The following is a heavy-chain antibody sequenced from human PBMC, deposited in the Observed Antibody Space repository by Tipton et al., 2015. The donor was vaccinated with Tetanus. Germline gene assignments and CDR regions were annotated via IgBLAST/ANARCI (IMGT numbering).Heavy chain of an antibody. D-gene: IGHD6-6*01. CDR2: IYSSGSS. Sequence: TLSLTCTVSGGSISNYYWSWIRQSAGKGLEWIGRIYSSGSSNFNPSLRSRVTMSVDTSKNQISLKLSSVTAADTAVYYCARDRGRSIGDYFDYWGPGTLVTVSS. CDR3: ARDRGRSIGDYFDY. J-gene: IGHJ4*02. V-gene: IGHV4-4*07. CDR1: GGSISNYY.